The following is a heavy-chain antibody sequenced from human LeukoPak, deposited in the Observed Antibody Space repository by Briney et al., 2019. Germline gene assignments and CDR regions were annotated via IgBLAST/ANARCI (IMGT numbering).Heavy chain of an antibody. V-gene: IGHV3-30*18. J-gene: IGHJ1*01. Sequence: PGGSLRLSCAASGFTFSNFGMHWVRQAPGKGLEWVAVISYDGTNYYADSVKGRFTISRDNSKNTVSLQMNSLRGDDTAVYYCAKDDAWGRYKDWGQGTLVTVSS. CDR3: AKDDAWGRYKD. D-gene: IGHD3-16*01. CDR1: GFTFSNFG. CDR2: ISYDGTN.